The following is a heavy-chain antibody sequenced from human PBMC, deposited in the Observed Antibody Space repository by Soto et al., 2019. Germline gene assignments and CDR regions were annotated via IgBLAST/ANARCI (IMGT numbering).Heavy chain of an antibody. V-gene: IGHV4-4*02. CDR2: IYHSGNT. D-gene: IGHD4-4*01. CDR3: ARGSSYSNYYYYYGMDV. CDR1: GGSISSYNW. J-gene: IGHJ6*02. Sequence: SETLSLTCAVSGGSISSYNWWSWVRQPPGKGLEWNGEIYHSGNTNYNPSLKSRVTISVDKSKNQFSLKLSSVTAADTAVYYCARGSSYSNYYYYYGMDVWGQGTTVTVSS.